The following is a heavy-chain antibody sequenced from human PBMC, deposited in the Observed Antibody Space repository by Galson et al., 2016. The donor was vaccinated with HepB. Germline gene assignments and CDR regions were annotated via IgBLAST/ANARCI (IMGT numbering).Heavy chain of an antibody. CDR2: IHHTGSS. D-gene: IGHD1-14*01. J-gene: IGHJ4*02. CDR1: GDSINNYY. V-gene: IGHV4-59*01. CDR3: VLASELAWTFDY. Sequence: ETLSLTCTVSGDSINNYYWTWVRQPPGEGLEWVGHIHHTGSSTSNPSLKSRVTTSIDTSERQFSLNLKSVTAADTAVYYCVLASELAWTFDYWGLGTLVTVSS.